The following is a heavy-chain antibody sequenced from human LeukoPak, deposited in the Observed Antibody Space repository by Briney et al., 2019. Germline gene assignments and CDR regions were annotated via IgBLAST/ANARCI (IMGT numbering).Heavy chain of an antibody. J-gene: IGHJ4*02. CDR3: ARGTTVNTPFDH. CDR1: GFTFSSYA. D-gene: IGHD4-11*01. Sequence: GGALRLSCAASGFTFSSYAMHWVRQAPGKGREYVSVINNNGGTTYYANSVKGRFTISRDNSKNTVFLQMSSLRAEDMAVYYCARGTTVNTPFDHWGQGTLVTVSS. CDR2: INNNGGTT. V-gene: IGHV3-64*01.